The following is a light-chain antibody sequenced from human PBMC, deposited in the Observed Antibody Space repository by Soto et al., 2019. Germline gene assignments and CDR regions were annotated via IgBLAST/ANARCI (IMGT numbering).Light chain of an antibody. Sequence: DIQMTQSPSTLSASVGDRVTITCRASQSIHSYLAWYQQKPGKAPKLLIYKASSLESGVPSRFSGSGSGTELTLSISSLQPDDFATYFCQQYNSYSPVTFGGGTKVEIK. V-gene: IGKV1-5*03. CDR2: KAS. CDR3: QQYNSYSPVT. CDR1: QSIHSY. J-gene: IGKJ4*01.